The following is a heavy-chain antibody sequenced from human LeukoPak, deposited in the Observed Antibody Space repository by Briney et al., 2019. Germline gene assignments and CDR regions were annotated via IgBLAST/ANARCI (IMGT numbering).Heavy chain of an antibody. Sequence: SETLSLTCTVSGGSISSYYWSWIRQPPGKGLEWIGYIYYSGSTNYNPSLKSRVTISVDTSKNQFSLKLSSVTAADTAVYYCARGSPLGSRVVVPAAIRGYYYMDVWGKGTTVTVSS. V-gene: IGHV4-59*01. CDR1: GGSISSYY. J-gene: IGHJ6*03. CDR2: IYYSGST. D-gene: IGHD2-2*02. CDR3: ARGSPLGSRVVVPAAIRGYYYMDV.